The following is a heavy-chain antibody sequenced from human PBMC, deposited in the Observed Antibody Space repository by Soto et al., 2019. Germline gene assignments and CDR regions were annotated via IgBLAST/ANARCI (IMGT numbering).Heavy chain of an antibody. D-gene: IGHD2-8*01. CDR1: GLTFRNHA. CDR2: ISDSGVNT. Sequence: VGSLRLSCTAYGLTFRNHAMTCVRQAPDKGLEWVSTISDSGVNTHYADSVKGRFTISRDNSRNTLYLQMNSLRGEDTAVYYCVSWVYAHFDYWCQGTLVTVSS. CDR3: VSWVYAHFDY. V-gene: IGHV3-23*01. J-gene: IGHJ4*02.